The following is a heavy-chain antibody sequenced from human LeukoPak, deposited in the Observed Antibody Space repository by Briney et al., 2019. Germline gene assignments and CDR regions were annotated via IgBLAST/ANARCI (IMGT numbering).Heavy chain of an antibody. Sequence: GGSLRLSCAASGFTFSNYAMTWVRQAPGKGLEWVSSISSTVINTYNADSVKGRFTISRDNFKNTLYLQMNSLRADDTAIYYCAKGTVRFLEWSQRGYFDYWGQGILVTVSS. D-gene: IGHD3-3*01. J-gene: IGHJ4*02. V-gene: IGHV3-23*01. CDR3: AKGTVRFLEWSQRGYFDY. CDR2: ISSTVINT. CDR1: GFTFSNYA.